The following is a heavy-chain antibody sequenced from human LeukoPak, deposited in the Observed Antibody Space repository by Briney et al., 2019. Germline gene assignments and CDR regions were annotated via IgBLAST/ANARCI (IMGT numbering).Heavy chain of an antibody. CDR3: ARDSGQLATYYYYYMDV. D-gene: IGHD6-13*01. V-gene: IGHV4-39*07. J-gene: IGHJ6*03. Sequence: PSETLSLTCTVSGGSISSSSYYWGWIRQPPGKGLEWIGSIYYSGSTYYNPSLKSRVTISVDTSKNQFSLKLSSVTAADTAVYYCARDSGQLATYYYYYMDVWGKGTTVTVSS. CDR1: GGSISSSSYY. CDR2: IYYSGST.